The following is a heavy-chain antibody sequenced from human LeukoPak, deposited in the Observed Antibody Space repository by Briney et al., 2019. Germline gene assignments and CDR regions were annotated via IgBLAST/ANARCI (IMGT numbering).Heavy chain of an antibody. D-gene: IGHD3-10*01. CDR1: GFTFSSYW. CDR3: TRDQNFYGSGRGFDP. CDR2: IKQDGSEK. V-gene: IGHV3-7*01. J-gene: IGHJ5*02. Sequence: GGSLRLSCAASGFTFSSYWMSWVRQAPGKGLEWVANIKQDGSEKYYVDSVKGRFTISRDNAKNSLYLQMNSLRAEDTAIYYCTRDQNFYGSGRGFDPWGQGTLVTVSS.